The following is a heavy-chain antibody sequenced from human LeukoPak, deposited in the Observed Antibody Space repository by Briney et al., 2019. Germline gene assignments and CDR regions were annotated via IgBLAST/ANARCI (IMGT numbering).Heavy chain of an antibody. D-gene: IGHD3-10*02. Sequence: SQTLSLTCAVSGGSISSYYWSWIRQPPGKGLEWIGYIYYSGSTNYNPSLKSRVTISVDTSKNQFSLKLSSVTAADTAVYYCARGCSTDAFDIWGQGTMVTVSS. V-gene: IGHV4-59*01. CDR3: ARGCSTDAFDI. CDR1: GGSISSYY. CDR2: IYYSGST. J-gene: IGHJ3*02.